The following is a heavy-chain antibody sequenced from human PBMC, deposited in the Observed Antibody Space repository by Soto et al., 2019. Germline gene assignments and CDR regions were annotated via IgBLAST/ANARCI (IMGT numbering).Heavy chain of an antibody. Sequence: ASVKVSCKASGYTFTSYGISWVRQAPGQGLEWMGWISAYNGNTNYAQKLQGRVTMTTDTSTGTAYMELRSLRSDDTAVYYCARVAFWSGFVELFVYYYYGMDVWCQGTTVTVSS. CDR2: ISAYNGNT. V-gene: IGHV1-18*01. J-gene: IGHJ6*02. D-gene: IGHD3-10*01. CDR3: ARVAFWSGFVELFVYYYYGMDV. CDR1: GYTFTSYG.